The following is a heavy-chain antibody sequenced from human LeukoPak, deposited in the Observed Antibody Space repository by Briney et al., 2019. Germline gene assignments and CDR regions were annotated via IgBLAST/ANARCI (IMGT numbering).Heavy chain of an antibody. J-gene: IGHJ5*02. V-gene: IGHV1-8*01. CDR3: ARDQDIVVVVAALRQREMGGFDP. CDR1: GYTFTNYD. D-gene: IGHD2-15*01. Sequence: ASVKVSCKASGYTFTNYDINWVRRATGQGPEWMGWMNPKSGNTGYAQKFQGRVTMTRNTSISTAYMELSSLRSDDTAVYYCARDQDIVVVVAALRQREMGGFDPWGQGTLVTVSS. CDR2: MNPKSGNT.